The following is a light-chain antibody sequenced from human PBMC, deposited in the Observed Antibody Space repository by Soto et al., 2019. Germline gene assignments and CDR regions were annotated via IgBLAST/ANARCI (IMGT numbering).Light chain of an antibody. V-gene: IGKV1-5*01. CDR2: AAS. CDR3: LQDYIYTWT. J-gene: IGKJ1*01. CDR1: QTISSW. Sequence: DIQMTQSPSTLSGSVGDRVTITCRASQTISSWLAWYQQKPGKAPKLLIYAASTLASGVPSRFSGSGSGTAFTLTISSLQPEDFATYYCLQDYIYTWTFGQGTKVDIK.